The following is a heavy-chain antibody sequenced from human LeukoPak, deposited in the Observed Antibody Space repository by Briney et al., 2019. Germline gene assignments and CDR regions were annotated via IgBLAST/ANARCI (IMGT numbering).Heavy chain of an antibody. V-gene: IGHV2-5*01. CDR3: AHRKGPMITFGGVIVDYGMDV. CDR1: GFSLSTSAVG. J-gene: IGHJ6*02. CDR2: IYWNDDK. D-gene: IGHD3-16*01. Sequence: SGPTLVNPTQTLTLTCTFSGFSLSTSAVGVGWIRQPPGKALEWLALIYWNDDKRYSPSLKSRLTITKDTSNNQVVLTLTNVDPVDTATYYCAHRKGPMITFGGVIVDYGMDVWGQGTTVTVSS.